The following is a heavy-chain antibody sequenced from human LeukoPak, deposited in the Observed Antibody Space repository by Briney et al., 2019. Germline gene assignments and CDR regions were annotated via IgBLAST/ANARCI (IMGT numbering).Heavy chain of an antibody. Sequence: SETLSLTCTVSGGSISSYYWSWIRQPPGKGLGWIGYIYYSGSTNYNPSLKSRVTISVDTSKNQFSLKLSSVTAADTAVYYCARVGGYSSSWYAEPYFDYWGQGTLVTVSS. CDR1: GGSISSYY. V-gene: IGHV4-59*01. CDR3: ARVGGYSSSWYAEPYFDY. CDR2: IYYSGST. D-gene: IGHD6-13*01. J-gene: IGHJ4*02.